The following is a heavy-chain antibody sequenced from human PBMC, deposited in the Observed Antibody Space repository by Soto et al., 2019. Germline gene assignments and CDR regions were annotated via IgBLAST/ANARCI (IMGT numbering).Heavy chain of an antibody. Sequence: QVQLVQSGAEVKKPGASVKVSCKASGYMFTSYGISWVRQAPGQGLEWMGWISAYNGNTKYAQKVQGRVTMTTDTSTSTDYIELRSLRSDDTAVYYCARAWYCSGGTCYVDSWGQGTLVTVSS. D-gene: IGHD2-15*01. CDR2: ISAYNGNT. V-gene: IGHV1-18*01. CDR1: GYMFTSYG. CDR3: ARAWYCSGGTCYVDS. J-gene: IGHJ4*02.